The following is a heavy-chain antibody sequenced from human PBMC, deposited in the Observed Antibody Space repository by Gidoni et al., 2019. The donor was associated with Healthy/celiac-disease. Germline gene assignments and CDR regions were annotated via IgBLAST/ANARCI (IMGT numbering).Heavy chain of an antibody. CDR3: ARDRYSGSYGGFDY. D-gene: IGHD1-26*01. CDR1: SSYG. J-gene: IGHJ4*02. Sequence: SSYGMHWVRQAPGKGLEWVAVIWYDGSNKYYADSVKGRFTISRDNSKNTLYLQMNSLRAEDTAVYYCARDRYSGSYGGFDYWGQGTLVTVSS. V-gene: IGHV3-33*01. CDR2: IWYDGSNK.